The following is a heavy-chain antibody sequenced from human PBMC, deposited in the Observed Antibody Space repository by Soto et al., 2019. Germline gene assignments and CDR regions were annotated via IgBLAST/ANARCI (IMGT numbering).Heavy chain of an antibody. D-gene: IGHD6-13*01. CDR1: GFTFSSYG. Sequence: PGGSLRLSCAASGFTFSSYGMHWVRQAPGKGLEWVAVIWYDGSNKYYADSVKGRFTISRDNSKNTLYLQMNSLRAEDTAVYYCASGPRSPQQLDKFYYWGQGT. CDR3: ASGPRSPQQLDKFYY. J-gene: IGHJ4*02. CDR2: IWYDGSNK. V-gene: IGHV3-33*01.